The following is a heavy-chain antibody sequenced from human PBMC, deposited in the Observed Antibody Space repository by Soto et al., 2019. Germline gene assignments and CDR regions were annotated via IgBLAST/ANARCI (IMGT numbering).Heavy chain of an antibody. D-gene: IGHD1-1*01. CDR1: GGSISSGGYY. J-gene: IGHJ3*02. Sequence: TSETLSLTCTVSGGSISSGGYYWSWIRQHPGKGLEWIGYISYSGSTYYNPSLKSRVTISVDTSKNQFSLMLTSVSAADTAVYYCAREERDFGAFDIWGQGTMVTVSS. CDR3: AREERDFGAFDI. CDR2: ISYSGST. V-gene: IGHV4-31*03.